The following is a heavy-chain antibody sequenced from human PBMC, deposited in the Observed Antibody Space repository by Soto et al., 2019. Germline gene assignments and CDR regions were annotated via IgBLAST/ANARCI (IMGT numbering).Heavy chain of an antibody. D-gene: IGHD2-21*01. CDR1: GYTFTSFY. V-gene: IGHV1-8*02. J-gene: IGHJ4*02. CDR3: VRAPLDYYSADYFDN. Sequence: QMQLVQSGAEVKRPGASVRVSCKSSGYTFTSFYIHWVRQAPGQGLEWMGWMNPNSGNTGYAQKFQGRVTMTRDNSITTAYMELSSLRSEDTAVYFCVRAPLDYYSADYFDNWGQGTLVTVSS. CDR2: MNPNSGNT.